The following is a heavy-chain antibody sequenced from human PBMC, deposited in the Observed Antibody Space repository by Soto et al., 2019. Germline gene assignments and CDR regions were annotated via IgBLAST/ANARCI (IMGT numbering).Heavy chain of an antibody. J-gene: IGHJ4*02. CDR2: IYYSGST. D-gene: IGHD2-2*01. V-gene: IGHV4-39*01. CDR3: AVVPAATFDY. Sequence: SETLSLTCTVSGGSISSSSYYWGWIRQPPGKGLEWIGSIYYSGSTYYNPSLKSRVTISVDTSKNQFSLKLGSVTAADTAVYYCAVVPAATFDYWGQGTLVTVSS. CDR1: GGSISSSSYY.